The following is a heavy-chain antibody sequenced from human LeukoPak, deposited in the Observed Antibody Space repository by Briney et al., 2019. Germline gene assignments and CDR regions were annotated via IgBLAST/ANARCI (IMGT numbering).Heavy chain of an antibody. CDR1: GFTFDDYA. Sequence: GRSLRLSCAASGFTFDDYAMHWVRQAPGKGLEWVSGISWNSGSIGYADSVKGRFTISRDNSKNTLYLQMNSLRAEDTAVYYCAKVINGDQGTYWGQGTLVTVSS. V-gene: IGHV3-9*01. CDR3: AKVINGDQGTY. J-gene: IGHJ4*02. CDR2: ISWNSGSI. D-gene: IGHD4-17*01.